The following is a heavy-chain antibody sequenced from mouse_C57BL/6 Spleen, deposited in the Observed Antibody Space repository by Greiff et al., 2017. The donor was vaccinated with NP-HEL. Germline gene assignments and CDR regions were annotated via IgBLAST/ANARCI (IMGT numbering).Heavy chain of an antibody. Sequence: EVQLVESGGGLVKPGGSLKLSCAASGFTFSSYAMSWVRQTPDKRLAWVATISDGGSYTYYPDNVKGRFTIARDNAKNNLYLQRSHLKSEDTAMYYCARDYDGYYFWGQGTLVTVSA. D-gene: IGHD2-3*01. CDR2: ISDGGSYT. CDR3: ARDYDGYYF. CDR1: GFTFSSYA. J-gene: IGHJ3*01. V-gene: IGHV5-4*01.